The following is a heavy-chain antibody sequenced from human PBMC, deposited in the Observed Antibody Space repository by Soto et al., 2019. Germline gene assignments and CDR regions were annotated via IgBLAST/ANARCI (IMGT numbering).Heavy chain of an antibody. J-gene: IGHJ4*02. CDR2: MNPDSGNT. V-gene: IGHV1-8*01. CDR3: ARSVGGSNVNFDY. Sequence: ASVKVSCKASGYTFTSYDINWVRQAAGQGPEWMGWMNPDSGNTGYVQKFQGRVTMTRNTAISTAYMELSSLRSEDTAVYYCARSVGGSNVNFDYWGQGTLVTVSS. CDR1: GYTFTSYD. D-gene: IGHD3-10*01.